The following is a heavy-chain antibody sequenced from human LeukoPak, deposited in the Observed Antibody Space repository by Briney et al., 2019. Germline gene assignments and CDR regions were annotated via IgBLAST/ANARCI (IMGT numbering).Heavy chain of an antibody. V-gene: IGHV3-23*01. CDR1: GFTFSSYA. D-gene: IGHD4-11*01. J-gene: IGHJ4*02. CDR3: AKDLYSNYGPADY. Sequence: GGSLRLSCAASGFTFSSYAMSWVRQAPGKGLEWVSTINGGGVNTHYADSVGGRFTISRDNSKNTLFLQMNSLRGEDTAVYYCAKDLYSNYGPADYWGQGNLVTVSS. CDR2: INGGGVNT.